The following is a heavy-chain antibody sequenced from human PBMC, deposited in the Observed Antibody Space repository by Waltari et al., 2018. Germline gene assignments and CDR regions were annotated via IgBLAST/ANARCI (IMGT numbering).Heavy chain of an antibody. CDR3: AREITVAPYYFDS. CDR1: GGPMSNYY. J-gene: IGHJ4*02. Sequence: QVQLQESGPGLVKPSETLSLTCTVSGGPMSNYYWNWFRQAAGKGLEWIGRIYTSGRTYYNPSLKSRVTMSVDTSKSQFSLRLISVTAADTAVYYCAREITVAPYYFDSWGQGPLVTVSS. V-gene: IGHV4-4*07. D-gene: IGHD3-16*01. CDR2: IYTSGRT.